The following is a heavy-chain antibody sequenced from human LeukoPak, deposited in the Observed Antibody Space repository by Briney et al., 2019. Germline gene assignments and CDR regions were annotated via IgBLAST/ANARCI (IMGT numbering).Heavy chain of an antibody. CDR2: IYYSGST. CDR1: GGSISTYD. CDR3: ARGEWFDP. V-gene: IGHV4-59*01. J-gene: IGHJ5*02. Sequence: PSETLSLTCTVSGGSISTYDWSWIRQPPGKGLEWIGYIYYSGSTNYNPSLKSRVTMSVDTSKNQFSLKLSSVSAADTAVYYCARGEWFDPWGQGTLVTVSS.